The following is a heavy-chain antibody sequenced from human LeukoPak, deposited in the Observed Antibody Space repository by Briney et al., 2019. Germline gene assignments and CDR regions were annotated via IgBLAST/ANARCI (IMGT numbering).Heavy chain of an antibody. D-gene: IGHD3-3*01. Sequence: SETLSLTCAVYGGSFSGYYWSWIRQPPGKGLEWIGSIYYSGSTYYNPSLKSRVTISVDTSKNQFSLKLSSVTAADTAVYYCAISPEIGFRTIFGVPRILGPDLRPGYFDYWGQGTLVTVSS. CDR3: AISPEIGFRTIFGVPRILGPDLRPGYFDY. CDR1: GGSFSGYY. V-gene: IGHV4-34*01. CDR2: IYYSGST. J-gene: IGHJ4*02.